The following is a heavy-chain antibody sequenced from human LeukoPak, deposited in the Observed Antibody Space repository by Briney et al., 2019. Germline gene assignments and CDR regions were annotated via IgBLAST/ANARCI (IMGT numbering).Heavy chain of an antibody. Sequence: PGGSLRLSCAASGFTFTNAWMSWVRQAPGKGLEWVGHIKSKTDGGTTDYAAPLKGRFTISRDDSKNTLYLQMNSLKTEDTALYYCTRQQLVFEYWGQGTLVTVSS. D-gene: IGHD6-13*01. CDR1: GFTFTNAW. CDR3: TRQQLVFEY. CDR2: IKSKTDGGTT. V-gene: IGHV3-15*01. J-gene: IGHJ4*02.